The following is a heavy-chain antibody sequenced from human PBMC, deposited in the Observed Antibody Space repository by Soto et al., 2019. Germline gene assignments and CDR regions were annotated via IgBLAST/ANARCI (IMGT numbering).Heavy chain of an antibody. CDR1: GYTFTSYG. CDR2: INAANGDT. V-gene: IGHV1-3*01. Sequence: ASVKVSCKASGYTFTSYGIHWVRQAPGQRLEWMGWINAANGDTKYSPKFQGRVTITRDTSASTAYMELSSLRSEDTAVCYCVRRHVSATGIDWFDPWGQGTLVTFSS. D-gene: IGHD6-13*01. CDR3: VRRHVSATGIDWFDP. J-gene: IGHJ5*02.